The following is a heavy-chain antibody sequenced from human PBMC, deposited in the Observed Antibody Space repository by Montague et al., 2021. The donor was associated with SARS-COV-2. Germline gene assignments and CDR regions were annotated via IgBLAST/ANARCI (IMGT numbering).Heavy chain of an antibody. V-gene: IGHV4-34*01. J-gene: IGHJ6*02. Sequence: SETLSLTCAVYGGSFSGYYWSWIRQPPGKGLEWIGEINHSGSTNYNPSLKSRVTISVDTSKNQFSLKLSSVTAADTAVCYRARVRYYGSGTSLGMDVWGQGTTDTVSS. CDR2: INHSGST. D-gene: IGHD3-10*01. CDR3: ARVRYYGSGTSLGMDV. CDR1: GGSFSGYY.